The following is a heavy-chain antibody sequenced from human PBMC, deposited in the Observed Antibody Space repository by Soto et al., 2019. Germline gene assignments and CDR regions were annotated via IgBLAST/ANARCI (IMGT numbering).Heavy chain of an antibody. J-gene: IGHJ4*02. CDR1: GFTFSASA. CDR3: ARLDCSGGSCYPYYFDH. D-gene: IGHD2-15*01. V-gene: IGHV3-73*02. CDR2: IRSNGRT. Sequence: EVQLVESGGGLVQPGGSLELSCAASGFTFSASAMHWVRQASGKGLEWVGRIRSNGRTAYAASMQGRFTISRDDSKKTDYLQLNSLKTDDTAVYYCARLDCSGGSCYPYYFDHWGQGALVTVSA.